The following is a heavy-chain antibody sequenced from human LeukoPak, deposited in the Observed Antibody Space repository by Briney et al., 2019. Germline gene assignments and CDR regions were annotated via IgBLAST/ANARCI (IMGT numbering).Heavy chain of an antibody. CDR1: GFTFSSYG. V-gene: IGHV3-30*03. J-gene: IGHJ4*02. CDR3: ARRRIAAVGDLFDY. D-gene: IGHD6-13*01. CDR2: ISHDGSDK. Sequence: GGSLRLSCAVSGFTFSSYGMHWVRQAPGKGLEWVAVISHDGSDKYCADSVKGRFTISRDNSKNTLYLQMNSLRTEDTAVYHCARRRIAAVGDLFDYWGQGTLVTVSS.